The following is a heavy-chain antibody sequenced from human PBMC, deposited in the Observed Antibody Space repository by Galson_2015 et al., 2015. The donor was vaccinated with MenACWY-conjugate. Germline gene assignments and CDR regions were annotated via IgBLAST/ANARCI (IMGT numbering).Heavy chain of an antibody. CDR1: GYTFGSYW. Sequence: QSGAEVKNPGESLKISCKGSGYTFGSYWIGWVRQMPGKGLEWMGIIYPGDSDTTYSPSFQGQVTISVDKSINTAYLQWSSLKASDAAMYYCAKRDGSWRDALDLWGQGTMVTVSS. V-gene: IGHV5-51*01. CDR3: AKRDGSWRDALDL. CDR2: IYPGDSDT. J-gene: IGHJ3*01. D-gene: IGHD6-13*01.